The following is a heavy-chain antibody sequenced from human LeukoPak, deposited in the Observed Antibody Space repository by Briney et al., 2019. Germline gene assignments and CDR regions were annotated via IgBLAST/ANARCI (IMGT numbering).Heavy chain of an antibody. CDR2: ISSTSSTI. D-gene: IGHD1-1*01. CDR1: GFTFNTYS. J-gene: IGHJ4*02. V-gene: IGHV3-48*02. CDR3: ARSGNYDC. Sequence: GGSLRLSCAPWGFTFNTYSMSWVRQAPGKGLEWVSYISSTSSTIYYADSVKGRSTISRDNAKNSLYLQMNSLRDEDTAVYYCARSGNYDCWGQGTLVTVSS.